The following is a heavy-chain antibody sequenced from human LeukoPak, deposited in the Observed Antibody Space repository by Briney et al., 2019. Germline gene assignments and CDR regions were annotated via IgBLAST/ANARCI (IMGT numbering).Heavy chain of an antibody. D-gene: IGHD4-17*01. CDR2: TRYDGSNK. Sequence: GGSLRLSCAASGFTFSSYGMHWVRQAPGKGLEWVAFTRYDGSNKYYADSVKGRFAISRDNSKNTLYLQMNSLRAEDTAVYYCALVTVTTSRNFDYWGQGTLVTVSS. CDR3: ALVTVTTSRNFDY. V-gene: IGHV3-30*02. CDR1: GFTFSSYG. J-gene: IGHJ4*02.